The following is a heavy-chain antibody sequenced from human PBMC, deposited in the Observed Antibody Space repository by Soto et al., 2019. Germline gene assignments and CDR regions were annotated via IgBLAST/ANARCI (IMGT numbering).Heavy chain of an antibody. J-gene: IGHJ6*02. CDR2: ISRSNSDT. CDR1: GFTFSDHC. CDR3: ARGHYGLDV. Sequence: QVQLVESGGGLVKPGGSLRLSCAASGFTFSDHCMSWIRQAPGKGLEWVSYISRSNSDTKYADSVKGRFTICRDNAKNSLYLQKDSLRAEDTAVYYCARGHYGLDVWGQGTTVTVSS. V-gene: IGHV3-11*05.